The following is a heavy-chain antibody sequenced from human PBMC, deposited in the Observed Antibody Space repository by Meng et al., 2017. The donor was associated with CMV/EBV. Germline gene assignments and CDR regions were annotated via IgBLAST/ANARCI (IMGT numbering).Heavy chain of an antibody. D-gene: IGHD2-2*01. J-gene: IGHJ4*02. CDR2: ISSSGSTI. Sequence: GESLMISCAASGFTFSSYEMNWVRQAPGKGLEWVSYISSSGSTIYYADSVKGRFTISRDNAKNSLYLQMNSLRAEDTAVYYCAINAYVVVPAATDYFDYWGQGTLVTVSS. CDR3: AINAYVVVPAATDYFDY. CDR1: GFTFSSYE. V-gene: IGHV3-48*03.